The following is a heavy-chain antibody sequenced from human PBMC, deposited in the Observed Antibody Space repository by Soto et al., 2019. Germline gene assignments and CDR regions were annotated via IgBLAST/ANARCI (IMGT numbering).Heavy chain of an antibody. CDR2: ISDDGSNT. D-gene: IGHD5-12*01. J-gene: IGHJ4*02. V-gene: IGHV3-30*18. Sequence: QVQLVESGGGVVQPGRSLRLSCAASVFTFSNYAMHWVRQAPGKGLGWVAVISDDGSNTSYADSVKGRFTISRDNPQNSLYRQMNSLRAEDTAGYYCVKVVGYDGYVPLDKWGQGTLVTVSS. CDR1: VFTFSNYA. CDR3: VKVVGYDGYVPLDK.